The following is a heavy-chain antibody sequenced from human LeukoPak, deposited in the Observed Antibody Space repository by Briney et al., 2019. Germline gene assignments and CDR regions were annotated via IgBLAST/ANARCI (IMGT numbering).Heavy chain of an antibody. CDR1: GFTFSNCA. D-gene: IGHD3-10*01. CDR2: ISRSGSTT. Sequence: GGSLRLSCAASGFTFSNCAMSWVRQAPGKGLEWLSYISRSGSTTYYADSVKGRFTISRDNAKNSLILQMNSLRAEDTAIYYCSREGRYYFDYWGQGTLVTVSS. J-gene: IGHJ4*02. V-gene: IGHV3-48*01. CDR3: SREGRYYFDY.